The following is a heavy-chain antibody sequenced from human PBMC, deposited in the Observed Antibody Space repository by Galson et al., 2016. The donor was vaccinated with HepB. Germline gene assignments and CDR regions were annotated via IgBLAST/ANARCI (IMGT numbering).Heavy chain of an antibody. D-gene: IGHD2-21*01. J-gene: IGHJ4*02. V-gene: IGHV4-59*08. CDR1: GGSITSHY. Sequence: SETLSLTCDVSGGSITSHYWDWIRQPPGKGLEWIGYNHYSGGTKYNPSLKSRVTISLDKSENQFSLKMTSVTAADTALYYCARQDLWSIEYWGQGILVTVSS. CDR3: ARQDLWSIEY. CDR2: NHYSGGT.